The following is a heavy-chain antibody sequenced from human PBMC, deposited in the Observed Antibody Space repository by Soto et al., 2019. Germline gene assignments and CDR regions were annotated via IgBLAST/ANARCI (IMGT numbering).Heavy chain of an antibody. CDR1: GVTLSSYA. J-gene: IGHJ5*02. CDR2: ISGSGGAK. Sequence: GESLSLSCAASGVTLSSYAMSWVRQAPGKGLEWVSTISGSGGAKYYADSMKGRFTISRNNHKNTLYRQMYSLRVEDSAANCGARELDPWGQGTLVTVSS. V-gene: IGHV3-23*01. CDR3: ARELDP.